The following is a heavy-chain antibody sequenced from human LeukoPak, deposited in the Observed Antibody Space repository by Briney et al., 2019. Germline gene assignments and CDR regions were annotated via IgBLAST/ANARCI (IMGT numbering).Heavy chain of an antibody. J-gene: IGHJ6*03. Sequence: ASVKVSCKASGYTFTSYGISWVRQAPGQGLEWMGGIIPIFGTANYAQKFQGRVSMTTDTSTSTAYMELRSLRSDDTAVYYCVRGAVNRYNWNDDNYYYYYMDVWGKGTTVTISS. CDR3: VRGAVNRYNWNDDNYYYYYMDV. CDR1: GYTFTSYG. CDR2: IIPIFGTA. D-gene: IGHD1-1*01. V-gene: IGHV1-18*01.